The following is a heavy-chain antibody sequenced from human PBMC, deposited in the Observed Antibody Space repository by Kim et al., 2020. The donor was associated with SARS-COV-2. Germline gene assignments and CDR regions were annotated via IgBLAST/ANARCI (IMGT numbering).Heavy chain of an antibody. CDR1: GGSFSGYY. CDR2: INHSGST. CDR3: ARGLLTTVTTCWFDP. V-gene: IGHV4-34*01. D-gene: IGHD4-4*01. Sequence: SETLSLTCAVYGGSFSGYYWSWIRQPPGKGLEWIGEINHSGSTNYNPSLKSRVTISVDTSKNQFSLKLSSVTAADTAVYYCARGLLTTVTTCWFDPWGQGTLVTVSS. J-gene: IGHJ5*02.